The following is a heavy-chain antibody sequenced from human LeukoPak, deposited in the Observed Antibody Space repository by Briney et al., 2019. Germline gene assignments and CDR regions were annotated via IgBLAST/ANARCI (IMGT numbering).Heavy chain of an antibody. V-gene: IGHV3-23*01. D-gene: IGHD6-19*01. CDR2: ISGGGTPT. CDR1: GFTFSDYA. Sequence: GGSLRLSCVVSGFTFSDYAMSWVRQAPGKGLEWVSAISGGGTPTFYADSVKGRFITSRDNAKNTLYLQMNSLRPEDTAVYYCARGAYSSGWAYFDHWGQGTLVTVSS. CDR3: ARGAYSSGWAYFDH. J-gene: IGHJ4*02.